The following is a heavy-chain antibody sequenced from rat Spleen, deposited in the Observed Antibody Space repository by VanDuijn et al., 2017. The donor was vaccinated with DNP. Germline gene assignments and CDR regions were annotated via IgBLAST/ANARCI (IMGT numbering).Heavy chain of an antibody. D-gene: IGHD5-1*01. Sequence: QVQLKESGPGLVQPSQTLSLTCTVAGFSLTSYNVHWVRQPPGKGLEWIAAISSGGNTYFNPLLTSRLSIRRDTSKSQVFLKMNSLQTEDTAIYFCTRDVPNVLDYWGQGVMVTVSS. CDR2: ISSGGNT. J-gene: IGHJ2*01. V-gene: IGHV2-6*01. CDR3: TRDVPNVLDY. CDR1: GFSLTSYN.